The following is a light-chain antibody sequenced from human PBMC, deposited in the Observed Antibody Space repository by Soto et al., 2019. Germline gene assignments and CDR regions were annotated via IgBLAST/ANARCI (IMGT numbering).Light chain of an antibody. J-gene: IGLJ2*01. CDR2: EVT. CDR3: TSYAGSNIPVV. Sequence: QSALTQPPSASGSPGQSVSISCTGTSSDVGGYNFVSWYQQHPGKAPKLMIYEVTKRPSGVPDRLSGSKSGNTASLTVSGLQAEDEADYYCTSYAGSNIPVVFGGGTQLTVL. CDR1: SSDVGGYNF. V-gene: IGLV2-8*01.